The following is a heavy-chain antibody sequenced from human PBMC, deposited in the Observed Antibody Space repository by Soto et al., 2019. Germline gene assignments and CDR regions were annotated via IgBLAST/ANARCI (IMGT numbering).Heavy chain of an antibody. J-gene: IGHJ5*02. D-gene: IGHD6-6*01. CDR1: GYTFTSYY. CDR3: AKLEYSSPPPWFDP. Sequence: SSVKVSCKGSGYTFTSYYMQWVRQAPGQGLEWMGIINPSGGSTSYAQKFQGRVTMTRDTSTSTVYMELSSLRSEDTAVYYCAKLEYSSPPPWFDPWGPGTLVTVSS. V-gene: IGHV1-46*01. CDR2: INPSGGST.